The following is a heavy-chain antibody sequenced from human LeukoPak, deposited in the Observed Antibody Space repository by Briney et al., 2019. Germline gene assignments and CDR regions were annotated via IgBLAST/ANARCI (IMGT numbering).Heavy chain of an antibody. CDR2: INHSGST. J-gene: IGHJ3*02. CDR1: GGSFSGYY. V-gene: IGHV4-34*01. CDR3: ARKPYDFWKRGAFDI. Sequence: SETLSLTCAVYGGSFSGYYWSWIRQPPGKGLEWIGEINHSGSTNCNPSLKSRVTISVDTSKNQSSLKLSSVTAADTAVYYCARKPYDFWKRGAFDIWGQGTMVTVSS. D-gene: IGHD3-3*01.